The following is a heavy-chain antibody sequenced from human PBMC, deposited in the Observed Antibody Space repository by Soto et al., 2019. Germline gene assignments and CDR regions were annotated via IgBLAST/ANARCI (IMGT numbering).Heavy chain of an antibody. Sequence: VQLVESGGGVVQPGRSLRLSCAASGFTFNSFGMHWVRQAPGKGLEWMAVIYYDGSIKYYGDSVKGRFTISRDNSKNTLYLQMNSLRAEVTAVYYCARGPPHSSSWYWYFDLWGRGTLVTVSS. V-gene: IGHV3-33*01. D-gene: IGHD6-13*01. CDR1: GFTFNSFG. J-gene: IGHJ2*01. CDR3: ARGPPHSSSWYWYFDL. CDR2: IYYDGSIK.